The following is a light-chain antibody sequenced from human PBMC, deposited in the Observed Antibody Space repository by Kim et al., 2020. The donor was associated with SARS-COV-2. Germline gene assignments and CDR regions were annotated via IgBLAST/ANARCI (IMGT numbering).Light chain of an antibody. CDR2: QAS. CDR1: QSVYSY. CDR3: QHYESYPYT. V-gene: IGKV1-5*03. Sequence: SASIGDRVTITCRASQSVYSYLAWYQQKPGKAPKVLIYQASNLDSGVPSRFSGSGSGTEFTLTISSLQPDDFATYYCQHYESYPYTFGQGTKLEI. J-gene: IGKJ2*01.